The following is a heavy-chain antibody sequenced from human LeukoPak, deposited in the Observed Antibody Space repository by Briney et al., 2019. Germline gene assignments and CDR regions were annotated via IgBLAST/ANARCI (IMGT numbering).Heavy chain of an antibody. CDR1: GFTFSSYS. CDR2: ISTSSNYI. Sequence: GGSLRLSCAASGFTFSSYSMNWVRQAPGKGLEWVSSISTSSNYIYQADSVKGRFTISRDDAKNSLYLQMNSLRAEDTAVYYCAGALYSSSWYLEAYWGQGTLVTVSS. D-gene: IGHD6-13*01. V-gene: IGHV3-21*01. CDR3: AGALYSSSWYLEAY. J-gene: IGHJ4*02.